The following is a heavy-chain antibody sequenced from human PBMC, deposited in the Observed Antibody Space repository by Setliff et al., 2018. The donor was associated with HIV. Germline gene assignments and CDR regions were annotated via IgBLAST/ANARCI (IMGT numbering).Heavy chain of an antibody. CDR3: ARDYWVAGLDY. V-gene: IGHV3-7*01. Sequence: PGGSLRLSCVASGFTFSDYWIHWVRQAPGKGLEWVANINQDGSEKNYVDSLKGRFTISRDTAKNSLYLQMNSLSVEDTAVYYCARDYWVAGLDYWGQGTLVTVSS. D-gene: IGHD6-19*01. J-gene: IGHJ4*02. CDR1: GFTFSDYW. CDR2: INQDGSEK.